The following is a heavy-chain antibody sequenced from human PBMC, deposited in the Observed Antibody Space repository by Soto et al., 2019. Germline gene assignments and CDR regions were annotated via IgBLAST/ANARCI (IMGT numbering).Heavy chain of an antibody. CDR1: GFRFSNYA. V-gene: IGHV3-33*01. J-gene: IGHJ2*01. Sequence: QVQLVESGGGVVQPGRSLRLSCAASGFRFSNYAMHWVRQAPGKGLEWVASIWFDGSDERYVDSVEGRFTIFRDNSKDTLYLQANSLRAEDTAVYYCARNVDWYLDLWGRGTVVTVSS. CDR3: ARNVDWYLDL. CDR2: IWFDGSDE. D-gene: IGHD3-10*02.